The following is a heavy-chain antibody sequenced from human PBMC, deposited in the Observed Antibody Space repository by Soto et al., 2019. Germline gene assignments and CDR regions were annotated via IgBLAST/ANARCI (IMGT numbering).Heavy chain of an antibody. J-gene: IGHJ4*02. CDR2: IYYSGST. Sequence: HSETLSLTCTVSGGSISSYYWSWIRQPPGKGLEWIGYIYYSGSTNYNPSLKSRDTISVDTSKNQFSLKLSSVSAADTAVYYCARLYGFSGFDYWGQGTLVTVSS. CDR1: GGSISSYY. CDR3: ARLYGFSGFDY. V-gene: IGHV4-59*08. D-gene: IGHD6-25*01.